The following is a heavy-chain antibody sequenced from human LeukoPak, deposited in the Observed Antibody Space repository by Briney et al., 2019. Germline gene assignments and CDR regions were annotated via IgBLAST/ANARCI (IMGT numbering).Heavy chain of an antibody. CDR1: GYTLTELS. CDR2: FDPEDGET. J-gene: IGHJ4*02. Sequence: ASVKVSCKVSGYTLTELSMHWVRQAPGKGLEWMGGFDPEDGETIYAQKFQGRVTMTEDTSTDTAYMELSSLRSEDTAVYYCAKGELGIAAAAIFDYWGQGTLVTVSS. CDR3: AKGELGIAAAAIFDY. D-gene: IGHD6-13*01. V-gene: IGHV1-24*01.